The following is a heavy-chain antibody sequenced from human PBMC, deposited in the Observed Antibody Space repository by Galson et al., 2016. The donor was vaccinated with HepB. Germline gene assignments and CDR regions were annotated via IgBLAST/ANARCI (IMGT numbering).Heavy chain of an antibody. CDR1: GFTFRNYA. J-gene: IGHJ4*02. V-gene: IGHV3-23*01. Sequence: SLRLSCAASGFTFRNYALSWVRRAPGKGLEWVSHIDGPTPNTHYADSVRGRFSIYRGNSRDTLYLQMDGLTAEDSAIYYCTTWLSHHFDYWGQGTRVTVSS. D-gene: IGHD6-19*01. CDR2: IDGPTPNT. CDR3: TTWLSHHFDY.